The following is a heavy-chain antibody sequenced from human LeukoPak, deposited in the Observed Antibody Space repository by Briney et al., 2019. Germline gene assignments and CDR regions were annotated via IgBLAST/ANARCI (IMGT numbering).Heavy chain of an antibody. J-gene: IGHJ6*03. V-gene: IGHV4-34*01. D-gene: IGHD3-10*01. CDR3: ASRPGGFGGYYYMDV. Sequence: PSETLSLTCAVYGGSFGGYYWSWIRQPPGKGLEWIGEINHSGSTNYNPSLKSRVTISVDTSKNQFSLKLSSVTAADTAVYYCASRPGGFGGYYYMDVWGKGTTVTVSS. CDR1: GGSFGGYY. CDR2: INHSGST.